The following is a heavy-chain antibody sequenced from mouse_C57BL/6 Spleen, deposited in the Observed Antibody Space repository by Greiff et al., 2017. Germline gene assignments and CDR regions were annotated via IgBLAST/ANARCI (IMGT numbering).Heavy chain of an antibody. CDR3: AIYYDYSWFAY. CDR1: GYSFTGYY. CDR2: INPSTGGT. J-gene: IGHJ3*01. D-gene: IGHD2-4*01. V-gene: IGHV1-42*01. Sequence: VHVKQSGPELVKPGASVKISCKASGYSFTGYYMNWVKQSPEKSLEWIGEINPSTGGTTYNQKFKAKATLTVYKSSSTAYMQLKSLTSEDSAVYYCAIYYDYSWFAYWGQGTLVTVSA.